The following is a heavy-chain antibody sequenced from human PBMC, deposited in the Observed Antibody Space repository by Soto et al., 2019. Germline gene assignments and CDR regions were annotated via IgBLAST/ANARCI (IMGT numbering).Heavy chain of an antibody. J-gene: IGHJ4*02. CDR3: TRQWELLFDY. CDR1: GFTFIGSA. V-gene: IGHV3-73*01. CDR2: IRSKANSYAT. Sequence: EVQLVESGGGLFQPGGSLKLSFEASGFTFIGSAMHWVGQASGKGLEWVGRIRSKANSYATAYAASVKGRFTISRDDSKNTAYLQMNSLKTEDTAVYYCTRQWELLFDYWGQGTLVTVSS. D-gene: IGHD1-26*01.